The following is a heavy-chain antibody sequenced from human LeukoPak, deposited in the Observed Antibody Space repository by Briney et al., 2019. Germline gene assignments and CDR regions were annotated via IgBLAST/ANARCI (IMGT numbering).Heavy chain of an antibody. J-gene: IGHJ5*02. CDR3: ARDAGNSGYGCDL. D-gene: IGHD5-12*01. V-gene: IGHV3-48*01. CDR2: IDRSRRTI. CDR1: GFTFDIYD. Sequence: PGGSLRLSCAAAGFTFDIYDMNWVRQAPGKGLEWLSFIDRSRRTIYYADSVRGRFTSSRDNARNSLYLQMNNLRGEDTAIYYCARDAGNSGYGCDLWGQGTLVTVSS.